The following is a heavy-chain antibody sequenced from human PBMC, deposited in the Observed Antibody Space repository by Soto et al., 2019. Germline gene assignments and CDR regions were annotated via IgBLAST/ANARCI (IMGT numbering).Heavy chain of an antibody. V-gene: IGHV1-2*02. Sequence: ASVKVSCKASGYTFTGYSILWVRQDPGEGLEWVGYINPNSGVTKYAPRFLGRVTITTDTSIRTAYMDLNNLRSDDTAVYFCARGGGTILAPLPWGQGTLVTVSS. J-gene: IGHJ5*02. CDR2: INPNSGVT. CDR3: ARGGGTILAPLP. CDR1: GYTFTGYS. D-gene: IGHD2-2*01.